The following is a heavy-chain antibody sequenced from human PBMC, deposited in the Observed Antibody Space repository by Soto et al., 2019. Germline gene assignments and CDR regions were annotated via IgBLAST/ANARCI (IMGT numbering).Heavy chain of an antibody. Sequence: EVQLLESGGGLVQPGGSLRLSCAASGLSFSSYAMSWVRQAPGKGLEWVSSISGRGGNTYYADSVKGRFSNSRDNSKNTLYMQMNSLRVEDTAVYYCAKVQVACNVDEAFDIWGQGTMVTVSS. J-gene: IGHJ3*02. V-gene: IGHV3-23*01. CDR2: ISGRGGNT. CDR1: GLSFSSYA. CDR3: AKVQVACNVDEAFDI. D-gene: IGHD6-19*01.